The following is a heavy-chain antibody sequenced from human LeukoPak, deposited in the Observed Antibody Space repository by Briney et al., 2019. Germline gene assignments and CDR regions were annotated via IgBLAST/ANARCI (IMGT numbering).Heavy chain of an antibody. CDR2: IYSGGST. CDR1: GFTVSSNY. CDR3: AKGHYDGGPYYYFDY. J-gene: IGHJ4*02. V-gene: IGHV3-53*01. D-gene: IGHD3-22*01. Sequence: GGSLRLSCAASGFTVSSNYMTWVRQAPGKGLKWVSHIYSGGSTFYADSVKGRFTISRDNSKNTLYLQMNSLRAEDTAVYYCAKGHYDGGPYYYFDYWGQGTLVTVSS.